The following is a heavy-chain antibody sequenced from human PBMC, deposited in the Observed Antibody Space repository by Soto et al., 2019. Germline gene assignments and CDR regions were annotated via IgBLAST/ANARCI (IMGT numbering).Heavy chain of an antibody. D-gene: IGHD3-3*01. Sequence: QVQLVESGGGVVQPGRSLRLSCAASGFSFSSYAMHWVRQAPGKGLEWVAIISHDGNIKRYADFVEGRFIVFRDNSYNNLLLQMESLKTDDTAVYYCAKELAYGDFWRGLEYWGQGTLVT. CDR3: AKELAYGDFWRGLEY. CDR2: ISHDGNIK. CDR1: GFSFSSYA. V-gene: IGHV3-30*18. J-gene: IGHJ4*02.